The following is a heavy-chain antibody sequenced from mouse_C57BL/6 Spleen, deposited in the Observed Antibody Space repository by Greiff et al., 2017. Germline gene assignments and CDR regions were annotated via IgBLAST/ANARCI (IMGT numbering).Heavy chain of an antibody. V-gene: IGHV3-6*01. D-gene: IGHD2-2*01. CDR3: AAHGYDAFAY. CDR1: GYSITSGYY. J-gene: IGHJ3*01. Sequence: EVQVVESGPGLVKPSQSLSLTCSVTGYSITSGYYWNWIRQFPGNKLEWMGYISYDGSNNYNPSLKNRISITRDTSKNQFFLKLNSVTTEDTATYYCAAHGYDAFAYWGQGTLVTVSA. CDR2: ISYDGSN.